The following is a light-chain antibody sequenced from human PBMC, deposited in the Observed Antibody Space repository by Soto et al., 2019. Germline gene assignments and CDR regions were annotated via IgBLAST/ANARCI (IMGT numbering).Light chain of an antibody. Sequence: QSALTQPASVSGSPGQSITISCSGTSSDVGAYNYVSWYQQHPAKAPKLMIYDVSNRPSGVSNRFSGPESGNTASLAISGVQAGDEAAYDCESYTSSSAHVFGRGTKLTVL. CDR2: DVS. CDR3: ESYTSSSAHV. J-gene: IGLJ2*01. CDR1: SSDVGAYNY. V-gene: IGLV2-14*01.